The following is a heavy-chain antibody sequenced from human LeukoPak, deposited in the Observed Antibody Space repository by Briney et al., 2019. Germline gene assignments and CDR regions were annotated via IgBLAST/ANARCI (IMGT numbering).Heavy chain of an antibody. V-gene: IGHV3-20*04. Sequence: GGSLRLSCAASGFTFDDYGMSWVRQAPGKGREWVSGINWNGGSKGYADSVKGRFTISRDNAKNSLYLQMNSLRAEDTALYYCARDPEDIVVVPAAIPGSWFDPWGQGTLVTVSS. J-gene: IGHJ5*02. CDR1: GFTFDDYG. CDR3: ARDPEDIVVVPAAIPGSWFDP. CDR2: INWNGGSK. D-gene: IGHD2-2*02.